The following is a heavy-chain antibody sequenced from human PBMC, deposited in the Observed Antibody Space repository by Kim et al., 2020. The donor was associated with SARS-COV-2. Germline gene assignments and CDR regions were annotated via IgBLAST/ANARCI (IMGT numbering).Heavy chain of an antibody. D-gene: IGHD5-18*01. CDR3: ARDRWIQPWPEAYYYYG. CDR1: GFTFSSYG. Sequence: GGSLRLSCAASGFTFSSYGMHWVRQAPGKGLEWVAVISYDGSNKYYADSVKGRFTISRDNSKNTLYLQMNSLRAEDTAVYYCARDRWIQPWPEAYYYYG. CDR2: ISYDGSNK. V-gene: IGHV3-33*05. J-gene: IGHJ6*01.